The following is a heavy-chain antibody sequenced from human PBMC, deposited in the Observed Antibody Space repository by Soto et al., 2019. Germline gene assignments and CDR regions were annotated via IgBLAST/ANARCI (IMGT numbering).Heavy chain of an antibody. D-gene: IGHD1-26*01. V-gene: IGHV2-5*02. CDR2: IYWDDSK. Sequence: QITLKESGPTLVKPTQTLTLTCTFSGFSLSTSRVGVGWIRQPPGKALDWLAVIYWDDSKTYRPSLKSRLTITKDTSKHQVVLTMTDMDPVDTATYYCAHAYGGRSLYWGQGTLVTVSS. CDR3: AHAYGGRSLY. J-gene: IGHJ4*02. CDR1: GFSLSTSRVG.